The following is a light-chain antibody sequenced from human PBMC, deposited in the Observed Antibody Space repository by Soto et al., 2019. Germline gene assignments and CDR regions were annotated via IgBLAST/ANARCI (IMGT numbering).Light chain of an antibody. V-gene: IGLV2-8*01. J-gene: IGLJ2*01. Sequence: QSALTQPPSASGSPGQSVTISCTGTSSDVGGYNYVSWYQQHPGKAPKLMIYEVSKRPSGVPDRFSGSKSGNRASLTVSGLQAEDEADYYCSSYAGTNNFVVFGGGTKVTVL. CDR1: SSDVGGYNY. CDR2: EVS. CDR3: SSYAGTNNFVV.